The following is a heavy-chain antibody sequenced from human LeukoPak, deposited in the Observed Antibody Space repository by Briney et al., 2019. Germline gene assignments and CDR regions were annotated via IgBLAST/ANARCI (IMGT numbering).Heavy chain of an antibody. J-gene: IGHJ3*02. CDR3: ARDRAYGKDAFDI. D-gene: IGHD3-10*01. V-gene: IGHV3-53*01. CDR2: IYSGGST. CDR1: GFSISSYA. Sequence: GGSLRLSCATSGFSISSYAMSWVRQAPGKGLEWVSVIYSGGSTYYADSVKGRFTISRDNSKNTLYLQMNSLRAEDTAVYYCARDRAYGKDAFDIWGQGTMVTVSS.